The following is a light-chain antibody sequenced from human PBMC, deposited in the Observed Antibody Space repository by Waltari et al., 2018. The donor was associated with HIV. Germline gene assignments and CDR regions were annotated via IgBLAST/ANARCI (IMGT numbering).Light chain of an antibody. CDR2: SDK. CDR1: SSNIGRTS. J-gene: IGLJ2*01. CDR3: ASWEDSLNGVV. V-gene: IGLV1-44*01. Sequence: QSVLTQPPSASGTPGQRVTMSCSGSSSNIGRTSVNWYQQLPGTAPKLLIYSDKRRPFGVPDRFSGSKSGTSGSLAISGLQSEDEAVYYCASWEDSLNGVVFGGGTKLTVL.